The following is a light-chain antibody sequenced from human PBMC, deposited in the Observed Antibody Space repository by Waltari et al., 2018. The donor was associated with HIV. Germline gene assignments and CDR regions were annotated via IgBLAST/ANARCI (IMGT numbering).Light chain of an antibody. J-gene: IGLJ3*02. CDR1: SGHNNYV. V-gene: IGLV4-69*02. CDR3: QTWRTGLQV. Sequence: QVVLTQPPSASASLGASVRLTCTLSSGHNNYVIAWHQQQPEKGPRFLMKLNSDGRHSKGDGVPDRVSGSSSGAERYLIISSLQSEDAADYFCQTWRTGLQVFGGGTRLTVL. CDR2: LNSDGRH.